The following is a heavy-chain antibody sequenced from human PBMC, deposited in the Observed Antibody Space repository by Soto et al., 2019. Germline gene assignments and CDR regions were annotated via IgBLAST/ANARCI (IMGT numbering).Heavy chain of an antibody. V-gene: IGHV1-69*06. D-gene: IGHD5-12*01. Sequence: PSGKVSCKAWGGSFSRYAISWGRQAPGQGLEWMGGIIPIFGTANYAQKFQGRVTITADKSTSTAYMELSSLRSEYTAVYYCARGALFPYDSQYNSFDPWG. CDR2: IIPIFGTA. J-gene: IGHJ5*02. CDR1: GGSFSRYA. CDR3: ARGALFPYDSQYNSFDP.